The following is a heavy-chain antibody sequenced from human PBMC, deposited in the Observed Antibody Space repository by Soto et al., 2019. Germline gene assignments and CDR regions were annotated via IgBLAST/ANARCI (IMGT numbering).Heavy chain of an antibody. Sequence: SETLSLTCTVSGGSISSYYWSWIRQPPGKGLEWIGYIYYSGSTNYSSALKSRVTISVDTSKNQFSLTLSSVTAADTAVYYCARVTQGWRTDYWGQGTLVTVSS. D-gene: IGHD2-15*01. CDR3: ARVTQGWRTDY. CDR1: GGSISSYY. CDR2: IYYSGST. J-gene: IGHJ4*02. V-gene: IGHV4-59*01.